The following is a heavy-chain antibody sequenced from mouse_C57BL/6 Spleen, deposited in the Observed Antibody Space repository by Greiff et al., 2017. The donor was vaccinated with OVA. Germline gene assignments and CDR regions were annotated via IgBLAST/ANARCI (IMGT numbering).Heavy chain of an antibody. CDR3: ARHFAY. CDR2: IYPRDCST. CDR1: GYTFTRYD. V-gene: IGHV1-85*01. Sequence: QVQLQQSGPELVKPGASVKLSCKASGYTFTRYDINWVKQRPGQGLEWIGWIYPRDCSTKYNEKFKGKATLTVDTSSSTAYMELHSLTSEDSAVYFCARHFAYWGQGTLVTVSA. J-gene: IGHJ3*01.